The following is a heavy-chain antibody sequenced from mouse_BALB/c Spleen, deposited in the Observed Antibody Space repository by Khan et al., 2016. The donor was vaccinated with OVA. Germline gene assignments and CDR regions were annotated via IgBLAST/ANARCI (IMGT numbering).Heavy chain of an antibody. D-gene: IGHD1-1*01. Sequence: DVHLVESGGGLVQSGGSRKLSCAASGFTFTSYGMHWIRQAPEKGLEWVAYISSDSNTIYYADTVKGRFTISRDNPKNTLFLQMTSLRSGDTAMYFGATSYFYGYYFDYWGQGTTLTVSS. V-gene: IGHV5-17*02. CDR1: GFTFTSYG. CDR3: ATSYFYGYYFDY. CDR2: ISSDSNTI. J-gene: IGHJ2*01.